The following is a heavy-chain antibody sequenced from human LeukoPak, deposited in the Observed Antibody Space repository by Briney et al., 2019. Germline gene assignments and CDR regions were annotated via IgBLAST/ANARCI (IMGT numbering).Heavy chain of an antibody. D-gene: IGHD4-17*01. CDR1: GFTFRSYA. J-gene: IGHJ4*02. Sequence: GGSLRLSCAASGFTFRSYAMSWVRQAPGKGLERVSAISGSGGSTYYADSVKGRFTISRDNSKNTLYLQMNSLRAEDTAVYYCAKEALSELNDYGDYGQFDYWGQGTLVTVSS. CDR2: ISGSGGST. CDR3: AKEALSELNDYGDYGQFDY. V-gene: IGHV3-23*01.